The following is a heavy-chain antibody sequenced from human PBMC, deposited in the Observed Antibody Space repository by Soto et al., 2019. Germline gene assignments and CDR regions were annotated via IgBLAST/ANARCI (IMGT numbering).Heavy chain of an antibody. CDR1: GFSFSSYA. CDR3: AKDWRYFYY. Sequence: EVQLLESGGGLVQPGGSLRLSCAVSGFSFSSYALSWLRQAPGKGLEWVSAISLSGSDTYYADSVKGRFTISRDNSKSTLYLQMNSLRDGDTAVYYCAKDWRYFYYWGQGTLVTVSS. J-gene: IGHJ4*02. CDR2: ISLSGSDT. V-gene: IGHV3-23*01. D-gene: IGHD3-9*01.